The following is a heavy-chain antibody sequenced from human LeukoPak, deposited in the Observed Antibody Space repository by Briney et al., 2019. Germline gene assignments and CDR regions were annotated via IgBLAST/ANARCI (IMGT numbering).Heavy chain of an antibody. CDR2: INSAGDNI. CDR3: ATSRVFDY. Sequence: GGSLRLSCAASGFTFSDYYMTWIRQAPGKGLEWLSFINSAGDNIYYADSVKGRFTISRDNAKKTLYLEMNSLRMEDTAIYYCATSRVFDYWGQGTLVTVSS. J-gene: IGHJ4*02. V-gene: IGHV3-11*04. CDR1: GFTFSDYY.